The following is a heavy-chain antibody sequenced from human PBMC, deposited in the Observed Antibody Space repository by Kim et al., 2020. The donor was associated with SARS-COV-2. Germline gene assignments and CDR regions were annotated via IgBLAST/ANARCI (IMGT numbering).Heavy chain of an antibody. Sequence: ASVKVSCKASGYTFTSYYMHWVRQAPGQGLEWMGIINPSGGSTSYAQKFQGRVTMTRDTSTSTVYMELSSLRSEDTAVYYCARGGGSGSYYNVNGMDVWGQGTTVTVSS. D-gene: IGHD3-10*01. CDR2: INPSGGST. CDR3: ARGGGSGSYYNVNGMDV. J-gene: IGHJ6*02. CDR1: GYTFTSYY. V-gene: IGHV1-46*01.